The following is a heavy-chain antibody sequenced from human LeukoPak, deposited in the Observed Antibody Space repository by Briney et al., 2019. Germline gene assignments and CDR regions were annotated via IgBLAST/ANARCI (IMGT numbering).Heavy chain of an antibody. Sequence: ASVKVSCKASGYTFTSYYMHWVRQAPGQGLEWMGIINPGGGSTSYAQKFQGRVTMTRDTSTSTVYMELSSLRSEDTAVYYCARESGQQLVRYYYYGMDVWGQGTTVTVSS. CDR1: GYTFTSYY. D-gene: IGHD6-13*01. CDR2: INPGGGST. J-gene: IGHJ6*02. CDR3: ARESGQQLVRYYYYGMDV. V-gene: IGHV1-46*01.